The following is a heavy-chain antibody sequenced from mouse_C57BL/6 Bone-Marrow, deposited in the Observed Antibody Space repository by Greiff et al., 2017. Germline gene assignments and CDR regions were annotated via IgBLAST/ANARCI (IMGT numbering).Heavy chain of an antibody. CDR1: GFTFSDYG. CDR2: ISSGSSTI. Sequence: DVHLVESGGGLVKPGGSLKLSCAASGFTFSDYGMHWVRQAPEKGLEWVAYISSGSSTIYYADTVKGRFTISRDNAKNTLFLQMTSLRSEDTAMYYCAFGPFFDYWGQGTTLTVSS. V-gene: IGHV5-17*01. J-gene: IGHJ2*01. CDR3: AFGPFFDY.